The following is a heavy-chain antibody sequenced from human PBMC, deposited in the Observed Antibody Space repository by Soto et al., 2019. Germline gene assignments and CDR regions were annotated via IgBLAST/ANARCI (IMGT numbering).Heavy chain of an antibody. CDR3: ARRKDSRAHFYYYSYMDV. CDR1: GGSFSGYY. Sequence: QVQLQQWGAGLLKPAETLSLTCAVYGGSFSGYYWSWIRKPPGKGLEWIGEINHSGSTNYNQFLISRITISVDTSKNQCSLKLSSVTAADPAVYYCARRKDSRAHFYYYSYMDVLGKGTTVTVSS. CDR2: INHSGST. J-gene: IGHJ6*03. V-gene: IGHV4-34*01. D-gene: IGHD6-13*01.